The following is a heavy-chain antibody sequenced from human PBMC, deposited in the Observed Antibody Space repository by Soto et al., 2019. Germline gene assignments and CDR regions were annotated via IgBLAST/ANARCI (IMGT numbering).Heavy chain of an antibody. CDR1: GYTFTSYY. V-gene: IGHV1-46*01. CDR3: ARDKGPGVVVVAADSGGFDY. CDR2: INPSGGST. Sequence: GASVKVSCKASGYTFTSYYMHWVRQAPGQGLEWMGIINPSGGSTSYAQKFQGRVTMTRDTSTSTVYMELSSLRSEDTAVYYCARDKGPGVVVVAADSGGFDYWGQGTLVTVSS. J-gene: IGHJ4*02. D-gene: IGHD2-15*01.